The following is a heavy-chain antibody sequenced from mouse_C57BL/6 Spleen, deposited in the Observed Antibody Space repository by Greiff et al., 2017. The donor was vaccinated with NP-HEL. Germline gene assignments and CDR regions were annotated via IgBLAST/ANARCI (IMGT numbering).Heavy chain of an antibody. Sequence: VQLKESGPELVKPGASVKIPCKASGYTFTDYNMDWVKQSHGKSLEWIGDINPNNGGTFYNQKFKGKATLTVDKSSSTAYMELRSLTSEDTAVYYCARSFYYYGSSLYYAMDYWGQGTSVTVSS. CDR1: GYTFTDYN. CDR2: INPNNGGT. CDR3: ARSFYYYGSSLYYAMDY. J-gene: IGHJ4*01. V-gene: IGHV1-18*01. D-gene: IGHD1-1*01.